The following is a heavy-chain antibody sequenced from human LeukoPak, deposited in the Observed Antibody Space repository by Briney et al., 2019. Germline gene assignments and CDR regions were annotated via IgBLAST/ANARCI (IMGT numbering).Heavy chain of an antibody. CDR3: ARVSSGTWFGELFRGDYYYYMDV. J-gene: IGHJ6*03. Sequence: GGSLRLSCAASGFTFSGSAMHWVRQAPGKGLEWVAVISYDGSNKYYADSVKARFTISRDNSKNTLYLQMNSLSADDTAVYYCARVSSGTWFGELFRGDYYYYMDVWGKGTTVTISS. D-gene: IGHD3-10*01. CDR1: GFTFSGSA. CDR2: ISYDGSNK. V-gene: IGHV3-30*04.